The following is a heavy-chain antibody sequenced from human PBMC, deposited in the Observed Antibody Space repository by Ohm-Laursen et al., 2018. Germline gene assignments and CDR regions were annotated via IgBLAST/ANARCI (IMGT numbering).Heavy chain of an antibody. J-gene: IGHJ6*02. Sequence: ASVKVSCKASGYTFTSYDINWVRQATGQGLQWMGWMNPNSGNTGYVQKFQGRVTMARNTSISTAYMELSSLRSEDTAVYYCARARGNWKRDYYYAMDVWGQGTTVTVSS. V-gene: IGHV1-8*01. CDR2: MNPNSGNT. CDR3: ARARGNWKRDYYYAMDV. D-gene: IGHD1-1*01. CDR1: GYTFTSYD.